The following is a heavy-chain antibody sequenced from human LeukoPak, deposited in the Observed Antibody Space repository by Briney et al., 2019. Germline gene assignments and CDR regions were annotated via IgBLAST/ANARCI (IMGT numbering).Heavy chain of an antibody. D-gene: IGHD3-16*02. Sequence: GGSLRLSCASSGFTFTNAWMSWVRQAPGKGLEWVGRIKSKTDGGTTDYAAPVKGRFTISRDDSKTTLYLQMNSLKTEDTAVYYCTTVRGSSYQYFQRWGQGTLVTVSS. CDR3: TTVRGSSYQYFQR. CDR2: IKSKTDGGTT. V-gene: IGHV3-15*01. J-gene: IGHJ1*01. CDR1: GFTFTNAW.